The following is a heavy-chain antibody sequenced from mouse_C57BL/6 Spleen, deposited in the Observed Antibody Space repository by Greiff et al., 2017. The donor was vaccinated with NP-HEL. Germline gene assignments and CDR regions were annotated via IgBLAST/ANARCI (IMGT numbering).Heavy chain of an antibody. CDR1: GYTFTDYN. CDR3: ARQGYSNYEWFAY. V-gene: IGHV1-22*01. CDR2: INPNNGGT. Sequence: VEPGASVKMSCKASGYTFTDYNMHWVKQSHGKSLEWIGYINPNNGGTSYNQKFKGKATLTVNKSSSTAYMELRSLTSEDSAVYYCARQGYSNYEWFAYWGQGTLVTVSA. J-gene: IGHJ3*01. D-gene: IGHD2-5*01.